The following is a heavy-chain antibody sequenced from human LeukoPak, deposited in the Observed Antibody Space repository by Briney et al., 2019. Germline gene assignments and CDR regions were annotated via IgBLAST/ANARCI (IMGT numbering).Heavy chain of an antibody. CDR2: INHSGST. Sequence: PSGTLSLTCAVYGGSFSGYYWSWIRQPPGKGLEWIGEINHSGSTNYNPSLKSRVTISVDTSKNQFSLKLSSVTAADTAVYYCASSSSEGHFDYWGQGPLVTVSS. CDR1: GGSFSGYY. D-gene: IGHD6-6*01. V-gene: IGHV4-34*01. CDR3: ASSSSEGHFDY. J-gene: IGHJ4*02.